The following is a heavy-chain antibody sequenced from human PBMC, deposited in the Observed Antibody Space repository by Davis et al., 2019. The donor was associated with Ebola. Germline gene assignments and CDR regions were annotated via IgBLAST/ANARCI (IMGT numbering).Heavy chain of an antibody. Sequence: PGGSLRLSCAASGFTVSSNYMSWVRQAPGKGLEWVSVIYSGGSTYYADSVKGRFTISRDNSKNTLYLQMNSLRAEDTAVYYCAAEPTQTVLRFLDYYYMDVWGKGTTVTVSS. V-gene: IGHV3-53*01. CDR2: IYSGGST. J-gene: IGHJ6*03. CDR3: AAEPTQTVLRFLDYYYMDV. D-gene: IGHD3-3*01. CDR1: GFTVSSNY.